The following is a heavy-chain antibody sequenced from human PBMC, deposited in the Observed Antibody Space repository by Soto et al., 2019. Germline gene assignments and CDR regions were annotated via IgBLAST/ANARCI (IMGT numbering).Heavy chain of an antibody. D-gene: IGHD6-13*01. V-gene: IGHV1-46*01. CDR3: ARDLSSSWTPYYYYGMDV. Sequence: ASVKVSFKASGYTFTSYYMHWVRQAPGQGLEWMGIINPSGGSTSYAQKFQGRVTMTRDTSTSTVYMELSSLRSEDTAVYYCARDLSSSWTPYYYYGMDVWGQGTTVTVS. CDR2: INPSGGST. CDR1: GYTFTSYY. J-gene: IGHJ6*02.